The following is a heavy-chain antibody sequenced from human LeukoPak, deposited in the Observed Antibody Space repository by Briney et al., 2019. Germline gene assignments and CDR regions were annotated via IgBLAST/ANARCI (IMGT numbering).Heavy chain of an antibody. CDR2: IYYSGST. D-gene: IGHD3-10*01. CDR1: GGFFSGYY. Sequence: SETLSLTCAVYGGFFSGYYWSWIRQPPGKGLEWIGYIYYSGSTNYNPSLKSRVTISVGTSKNQFSLKLSSVTAADTAVYYCARGVSSGSDYWGQGTLVTVSS. V-gene: IGHV4-59*08. CDR3: ARGVSSGSDY. J-gene: IGHJ4*02.